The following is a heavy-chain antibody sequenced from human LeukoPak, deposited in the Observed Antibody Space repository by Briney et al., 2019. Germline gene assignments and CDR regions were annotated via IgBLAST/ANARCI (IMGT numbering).Heavy chain of an antibody. CDR2: ISTYNGNT. CDR3: ARDTYNSGWCSDY. D-gene: IGHD6-19*01. CDR1: GYAFTSYG. Sequence: ASVTVSCKTSGYAFTSYGISWVRQAPGHGLEWMGWISTYNGNTNYAQNLPGRIIMTTDTSTSTAYMELRSLRSDDTAVYYCARDTYNSGWCSDYWGQGTLVTVSS. J-gene: IGHJ4*02. V-gene: IGHV1-18*01.